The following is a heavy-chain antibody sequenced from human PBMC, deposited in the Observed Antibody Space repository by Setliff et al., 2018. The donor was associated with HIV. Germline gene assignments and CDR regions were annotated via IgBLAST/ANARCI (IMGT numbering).Heavy chain of an antibody. Sequence: GASVKVSCKASGYTFTSYGISWVRQAPGQGLEWMGWISAYNGNTNYAQTLQGRVTMTTDTSTSTAYMELRSLRSDATAVYYCAREYYDFWSGYSDAFHIWGQGAMVTVSS. V-gene: IGHV1-18*01. CDR2: ISAYNGNT. J-gene: IGHJ3*02. D-gene: IGHD3-3*01. CDR3: AREYYDFWSGYSDAFHI. CDR1: GYTFTSYG.